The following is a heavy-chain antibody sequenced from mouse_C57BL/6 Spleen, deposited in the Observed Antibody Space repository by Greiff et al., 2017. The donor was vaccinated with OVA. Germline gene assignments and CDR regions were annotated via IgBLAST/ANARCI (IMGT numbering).Heavy chain of an antibody. V-gene: IGHV6-3*01. D-gene: IGHD2-2*01. CDR3: TLWLRYFDY. CDR2: IRLKSDNYAT. CDR1: GFTFSNYW. J-gene: IGHJ2*01. Sequence: EVHLVESGGGLVQPGGSMKLSCVASGFTFSNYWMNWVRQSPEKGLEWVAQIRLKSDNYATHYAESVKGRFTISRDDSKSSVYLQMNNLRAEDTGIYYCTLWLRYFDYWGQGTTLTVSS.